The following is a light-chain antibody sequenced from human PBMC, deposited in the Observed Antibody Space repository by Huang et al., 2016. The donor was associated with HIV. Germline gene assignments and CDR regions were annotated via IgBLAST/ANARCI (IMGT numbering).Light chain of an antibody. V-gene: IGKV3-11*01. CDR1: QSVNKL. Sequence: EIVLTQSPATLSLSPGERATLSCRASQSVNKLRSWHQQKPGPAPSRLSYDASNRAAGIPARFSGSGSGTDFTLTISSLEPEDSAVYYCQQRSNWPHTFGQGTKLEIK. J-gene: IGKJ2*01. CDR2: DAS. CDR3: QQRSNWPHT.